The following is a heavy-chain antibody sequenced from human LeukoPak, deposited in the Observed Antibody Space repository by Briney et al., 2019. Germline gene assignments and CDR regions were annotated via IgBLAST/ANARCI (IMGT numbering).Heavy chain of an antibody. D-gene: IGHD5-24*01. J-gene: IGHJ5*02. Sequence: ASVKVSCKASGYTFTTYDINWVRQAAGHGLEWMGVISPSGGSTTYAQKFQGRVTLTRDMSTSTDYLELSSLRSEDTAVYYCARDNSVRDEAWWFNPWGQGTLVTVSS. CDR2: ISPSGGST. V-gene: IGHV1-46*01. CDR1: GYTFTTYD. CDR3: ARDNSVRDEAWWFNP.